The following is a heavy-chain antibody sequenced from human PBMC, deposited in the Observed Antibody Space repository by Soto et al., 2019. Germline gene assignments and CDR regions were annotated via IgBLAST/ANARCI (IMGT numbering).Heavy chain of an antibody. V-gene: IGHV4-39*01. Sequence: QLQLQESGPGLVKPSETLSLTCTVSGGSISSSSYYWGWIRQPPGKGLEWIGSIYYSGSTYYNPSLKRRVTIYVDTSKHQFSLKLSSVTAADTAVYYCARPPGYCSSTSCDYFDYWGQGTLVTVSS. CDR1: GGSISSSSYY. CDR3: ARPPGYCSSTSCDYFDY. D-gene: IGHD2-2*01. J-gene: IGHJ4*02. CDR2: IYYSGST.